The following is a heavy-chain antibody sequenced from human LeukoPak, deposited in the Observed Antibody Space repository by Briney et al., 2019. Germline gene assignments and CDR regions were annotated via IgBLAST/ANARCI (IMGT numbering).Heavy chain of an antibody. V-gene: IGHV4-34*01. CDR1: GGSFSGYY. D-gene: IGHD5-12*01. CDR2: INHSGGT. J-gene: IGHJ6*03. CDR3: ARVPYSGYDSYYYYMDV. Sequence: RSSETLSLTCAVYGGSFSGYYWSWIRQPPGKGLEWIGEINHSGGTNYNPSLKSRITISVDTSKNQFSLKLSSVTAADTAVYYCARVPYSGYDSYYYYMDVWGKGTTVTVSS.